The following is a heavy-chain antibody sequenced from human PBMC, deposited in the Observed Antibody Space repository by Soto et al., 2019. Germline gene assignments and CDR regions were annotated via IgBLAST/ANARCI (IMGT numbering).Heavy chain of an antibody. CDR3: ARGMVVVVTTPRGDAFDF. D-gene: IGHD2-15*01. CDR2: IIPLFGTT. CDR1: GDTFSTYA. J-gene: IGHJ3*01. V-gene: IGHV1-69*12. Sequence: QVQLVQSGAEVRKPGSSVKVSCKASGDTFSTYAITWVRQAPGQGLEWMGGIIPLFGTTNYAPEFQGRLTITANESTSTAYMELSSLRSGDTAVYYCARGMVVVVTTPRGDAFDFWGQGTVVTVSS.